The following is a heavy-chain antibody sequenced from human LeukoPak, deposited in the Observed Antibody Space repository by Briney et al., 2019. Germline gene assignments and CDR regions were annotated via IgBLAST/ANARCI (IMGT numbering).Heavy chain of an antibody. CDR3: AKGDRLLWFGELDDY. CDR2: ISGSGGST. CDR1: GFTFSSYA. V-gene: IGHV3-23*01. J-gene: IGHJ4*02. D-gene: IGHD3-10*01. Sequence: GGSLRLSCAASGFTFSSYAMSWVRQAPGKGLEWVSAISGSGGSTYYADSVKGRFTISRDNSKNTLYLQMNSLRAEDTAVYYCAKGDRLLWFGELDDYWGQGTLVTVSS.